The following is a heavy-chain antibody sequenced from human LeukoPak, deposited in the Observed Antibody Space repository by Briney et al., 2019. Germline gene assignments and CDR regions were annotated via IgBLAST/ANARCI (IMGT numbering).Heavy chain of an antibody. V-gene: IGHV3-21*01. Sequence: PGGSLRLSCAASGFTFSNAWMSWVRQAPGKVLEWVSSITSGSSYIYYADSVKGRFTISRDNAKNSLYLQMNSLRAEDTAVDYCARDPYSGSYGNYYYYFMDVWGKGTTVTISS. CDR1: GFTFSNAW. D-gene: IGHD1-26*01. CDR3: ARDPYSGSYGNYYYYFMDV. CDR2: ITSGSSYI. J-gene: IGHJ6*03.